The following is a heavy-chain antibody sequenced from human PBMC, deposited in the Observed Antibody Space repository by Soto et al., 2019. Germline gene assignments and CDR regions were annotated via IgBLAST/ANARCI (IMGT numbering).Heavy chain of an antibody. CDR2: ISGSGTDK. Sequence: QVQLVESGGGLVKPGGSLRLSCAASGFTFSDYYMTWIRQAPGRGLEWVSYISGSGTDKSYADSVKGRFTVSKDNADKSLLLQMNNRRAEDTAVYYWSMIVVTAATGAFDFWGQGNLVTVSS. D-gene: IGHD6-13*01. CDR1: GFTFSDYY. J-gene: IGHJ4*02. V-gene: IGHV3-11*01. CDR3: SMIVVTAATGAFDF.